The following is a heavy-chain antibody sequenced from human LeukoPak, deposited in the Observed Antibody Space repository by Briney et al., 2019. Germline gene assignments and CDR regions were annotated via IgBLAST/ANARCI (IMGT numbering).Heavy chain of an antibody. Sequence: GGSLRLSCAASGFTFSDAWMGWVRQAPGKGLEWVGRIKSKIDGGTTDYAAPVKGRFIISRDDSKNTLYLQLNSLKTEDTAVYYCTTGNWGSFSFWGQGTLVTVSS. D-gene: IGHD7-27*01. CDR3: TTGNWGSFSF. CDR1: GFTFSDAW. CDR2: IKSKIDGGTT. V-gene: IGHV3-15*01. J-gene: IGHJ4*02.